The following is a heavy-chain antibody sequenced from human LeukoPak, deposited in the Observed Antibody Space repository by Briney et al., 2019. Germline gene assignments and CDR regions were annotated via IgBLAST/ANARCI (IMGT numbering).Heavy chain of an antibody. V-gene: IGHV4-59*08. CDR3: ARGVAYDYYDSSGYPLPFDY. CDR2: IYYSGST. J-gene: IGHJ4*02. CDR1: GGSISSYY. D-gene: IGHD3-22*01. Sequence: SETLSLTCTVSGGSISSYYWSWIRQPPGKGLEWIGYIYYSGSTNYNPSLKSRVTISVDTSKNQSSLKLSSVTAADTAVYYCARGVAYDYYDSSGYPLPFDYWGQGTLVTVSS.